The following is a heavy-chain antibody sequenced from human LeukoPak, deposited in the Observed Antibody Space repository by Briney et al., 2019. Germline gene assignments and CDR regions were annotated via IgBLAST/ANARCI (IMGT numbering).Heavy chain of an antibody. CDR2: ISGSDDST. V-gene: IGHV3-23*01. D-gene: IGHD3-16*01. CDR1: GFTFSSYG. CDR3: TKAKYYHFDY. J-gene: IGHJ4*02. Sequence: GGSLRLSCVASGFTFSSYGMSWVRQAPGKGLEWVSAISGSDDSTYYADSVRGRSTISRDVSKNTLFLQMNSLRAEDTALYYCTKAKYYHFDYWGQGTLVTVSS.